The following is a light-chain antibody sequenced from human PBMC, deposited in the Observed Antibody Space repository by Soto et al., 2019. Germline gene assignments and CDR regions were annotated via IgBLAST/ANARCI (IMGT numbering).Light chain of an antibody. Sequence: EIVLTQSPDTLSLSPGERAILSCKTSQSVSTSYLAWFQQKPGQAPRLLIHGASTRASGIPDRFSGSGSGTDFTLTISRLEPEDSAMYYCQQYGNSPWTFGQGTKVDIK. CDR3: QQYGNSPWT. CDR2: GAS. CDR1: QSVSTSY. J-gene: IGKJ1*01. V-gene: IGKV3-20*01.